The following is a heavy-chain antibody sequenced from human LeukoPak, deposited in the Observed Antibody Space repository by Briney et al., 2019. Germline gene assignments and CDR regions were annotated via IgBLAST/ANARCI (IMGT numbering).Heavy chain of an antibody. V-gene: IGHV1-69*13. CDR3: ARDLWAHYYDSSGYYIAFDI. Sequence: ASVKVSCKASGYTFTAYYIHWLRQAPGQGLEWMGGIIPIFGTANYAQKFQGRVTITADESTSTAYMELSSLRSEDTAVYYCARDLWAHYYDSSGYYIAFDIWGQGTMVTVSS. CDR2: IIPIFGTA. J-gene: IGHJ3*02. CDR1: GYTFTAYY. D-gene: IGHD3-22*01.